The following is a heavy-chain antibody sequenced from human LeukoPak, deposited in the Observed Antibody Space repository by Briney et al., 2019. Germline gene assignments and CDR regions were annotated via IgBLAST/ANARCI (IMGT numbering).Heavy chain of an antibody. Sequence: SETLPLTCAVYGGSFSGYYWSWIRQPPGKGLEWIGEINHSGSTNYNPSLKSRVTISVDTSKNQFSLKLSSVTAADTAVYYCARTRYGDYPLRYWGQGTLVTVSS. D-gene: IGHD4-17*01. J-gene: IGHJ4*02. V-gene: IGHV4-34*01. CDR2: INHSGST. CDR1: GGSFSGYY. CDR3: ARTRYGDYPLRY.